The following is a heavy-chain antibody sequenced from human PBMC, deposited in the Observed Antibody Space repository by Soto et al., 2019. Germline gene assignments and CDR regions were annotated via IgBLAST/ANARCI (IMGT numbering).Heavy chain of an antibody. CDR1: GYTFTSYG. D-gene: IGHD3-3*01. V-gene: IGHV1-18*01. J-gene: IGHJ6*02. CDR3: ARDLQGYDFWSGYYSYYYYGMDV. Sequence: ASVKVSCKSSGYTFTSYGISSVRQAPGQGLEWMGWISAYNGNTNSAQKLQGRVTMTTDTSTSTAYMELRSLRSDDTAVYYCARDLQGYDFWSGYYSYYYYGMDVWGQGTTVTVSS. CDR2: ISAYNGNT.